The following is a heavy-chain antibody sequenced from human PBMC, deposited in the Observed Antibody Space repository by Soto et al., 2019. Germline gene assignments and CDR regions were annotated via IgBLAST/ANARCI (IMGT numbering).Heavy chain of an antibody. CDR3: AKAPSTVVAPGDGEPALQRWAVALIIIPINECKPLQGLS. CDR1: GFTFSSYA. Sequence: PGGSLRLSCAASGFTFSSYAMSWVRQAPGKGLEWVSAISGSGGSTYYADSVKGRFTISRDNSKNTLYLQMNSLRAEDTAVYYCAKAPSTVVAPGDGEPALQRWAVALIIIPINECKPLQGLSWG. V-gene: IGHV3-23*01. CDR2: ISGSGGST. J-gene: IGHJ5*01. D-gene: IGHD2-15*01.